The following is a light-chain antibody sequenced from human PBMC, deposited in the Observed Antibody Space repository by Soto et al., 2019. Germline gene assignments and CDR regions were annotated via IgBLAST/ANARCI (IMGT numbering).Light chain of an antibody. V-gene: IGKV3-20*01. J-gene: IGKJ2*01. CDR1: QSVSSNC. CDR3: PHDGYSPPYM. CDR2: GTS. Sequence: EIVLTQSPGTLSLSPGERATLSCRASQSVSSNCIVWYKQKPGQPPRLLIDGTSSRPTGIPDRFSGSGSRTDFYLTISRLERDDFAVYYCPHDGYSPPYMLGQGTKLQIK.